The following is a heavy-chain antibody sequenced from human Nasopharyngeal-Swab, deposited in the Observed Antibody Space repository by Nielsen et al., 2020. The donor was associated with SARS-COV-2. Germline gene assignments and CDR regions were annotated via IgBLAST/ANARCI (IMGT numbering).Heavy chain of an antibody. D-gene: IGHD5-12*01. CDR2: TYYTSKWIN. CDR3: ARGWLRGGFDY. CDR1: WDSVSMNSDG. V-gene: IGHV6-1*01. J-gene: IGHJ4*02. Sequence: SQTPSHTCAISWDSVSMNSDGWNWIRPSPSRGLEWQGRTYYTSKWINDYAVSVKSRIIIYPDTSKNQFSLQLKSVTPEDTAVYFCARGWLRGGFDYWGQGTLVTVAS.